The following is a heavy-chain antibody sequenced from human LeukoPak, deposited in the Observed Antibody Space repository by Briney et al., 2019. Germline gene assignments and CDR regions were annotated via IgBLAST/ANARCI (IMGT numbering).Heavy chain of an antibody. CDR2: IYHSGGT. J-gene: IGHJ6*02. CDR1: GGSIKSNNW. CDR3: ARGVPRVGITIFGVVNYYYYGMDV. V-gene: IGHV4-4*02. D-gene: IGHD3-3*01. Sequence: PSGTLSLTCAVSGGSIKSNNWWSWVRQPPGKGLEWIGEIYHSGGTNYNPSLESRVTVSVDKSKNQFSLDLSSVTAADTAVYYCARGVPRVGITIFGVVNYYYYGMDVWGQGTTVTVSS.